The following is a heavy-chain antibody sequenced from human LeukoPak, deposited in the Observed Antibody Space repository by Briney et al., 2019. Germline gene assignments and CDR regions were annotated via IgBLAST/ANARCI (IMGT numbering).Heavy chain of an antibody. J-gene: IGHJ4*02. CDR3: AREGYSSSWNYFDY. Sequence: ASVKVSCKASGYTFTSYVINWVRQAPGQGLEWMGWISAYNGNTNYAQKLQGRVTMTTDTSTSTAYMELRSLRSDDTAVYYCAREGYSSSWNYFDYWSQGALVTVSS. CDR2: ISAYNGNT. V-gene: IGHV1-18*01. D-gene: IGHD6-13*01. CDR1: GYTFTSYV.